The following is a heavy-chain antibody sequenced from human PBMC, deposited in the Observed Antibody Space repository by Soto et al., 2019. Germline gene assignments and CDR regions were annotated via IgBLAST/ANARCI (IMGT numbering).Heavy chain of an antibody. D-gene: IGHD4-17*01. CDR3: ARARGDYLFDY. V-gene: IGHV3-21*01. CDR1: GFTFSWYR. CDR2: MSSSGNYI. J-gene: IGHJ4*02. Sequence: PGGSLRLSCAASGFTFSWYRMNWVRQAPGKGLEWVSSMSSSGNYIDYVGSVKGRFTISRGTAKNSLFLQMNSLRAEDTAVYYCARARGDYLFDYWGQGTLVTVSS.